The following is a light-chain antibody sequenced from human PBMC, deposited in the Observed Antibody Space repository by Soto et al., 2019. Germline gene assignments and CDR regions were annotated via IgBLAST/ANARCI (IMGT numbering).Light chain of an antibody. CDR3: HQYNSYPWT. CDR1: QSISSW. CDR2: DAS. Sequence: DIQMTQSPSTLSASVGDRVTITCRASQSISSWLAWYQQKPGKAPKLLIYDASSLESGVPSRFSGSGSGTEFTLTISSLQPDDFAIYYCHQYNSYPWTFGQGTKVEIK. V-gene: IGKV1-5*01. J-gene: IGKJ1*01.